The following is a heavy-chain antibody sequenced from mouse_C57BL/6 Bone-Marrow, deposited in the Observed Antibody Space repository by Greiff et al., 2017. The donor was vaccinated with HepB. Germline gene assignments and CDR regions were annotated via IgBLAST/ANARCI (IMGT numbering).Heavy chain of an antibody. CDR3: ARERGYYYGSSYVYYAMDY. J-gene: IGHJ4*01. CDR1: GFTFSSYA. D-gene: IGHD1-1*01. Sequence: EVMLVESGGGLVKPGGSLKLSCAASGFTFSSYAMSWVRQTPEKRLEWVATISDGGSYTYYPDNVKGRFTISRDNAKNNLYLQMSHLKSEDTAMYYCARERGYYYGSSYVYYAMDYWGQGTSVTVSS. CDR2: ISDGGSYT. V-gene: IGHV5-4*01.